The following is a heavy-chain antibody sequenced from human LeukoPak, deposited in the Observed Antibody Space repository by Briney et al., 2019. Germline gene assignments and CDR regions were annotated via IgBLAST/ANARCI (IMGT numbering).Heavy chain of an antibody. CDR2: IYYSGST. J-gene: IGHJ4*02. V-gene: IGHV4-59*11. CDR3: ARVARVAGTCFDY. D-gene: IGHD6-19*01. Sequence: SETLSLTCTVSGGSISSPYWTWIRQPPGKGLEWIGYIYYSGSTNYNPSLKSRVTISVDTSKNQFSLKLSSVTAADTAVYYCARVARVAGTCFDYWGQGTLVTVSS. CDR1: GGSISSPY.